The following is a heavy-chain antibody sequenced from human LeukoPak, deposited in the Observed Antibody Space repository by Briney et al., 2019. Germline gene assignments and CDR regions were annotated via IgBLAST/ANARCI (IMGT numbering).Heavy chain of an antibody. CDR3: ASRSSSYRPFDY. J-gene: IGHJ4*02. Sequence: GGSLRLSCAASGFTVSSNYMSWVRQAPGKGLEWVSVIYSGGSTYYADSVKGRFTISRDNSKNTLYLQMNSLRAEDTAAYYCASRSSSYRPFDYWGQGTLVTVSS. CDR1: GFTVSSNY. D-gene: IGHD6-13*01. V-gene: IGHV3-66*01. CDR2: IYSGGST.